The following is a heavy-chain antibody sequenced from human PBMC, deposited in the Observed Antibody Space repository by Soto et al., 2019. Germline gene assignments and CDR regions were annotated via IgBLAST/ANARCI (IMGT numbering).Heavy chain of an antibody. V-gene: IGHV2-5*02. J-gene: IGHJ4*02. CDR1: GFSLSTSGVG. CDR3: AHSNHNDFWSRYPSYFDY. Sequence: QITLKESGPTLVKPTQTLTLTCTFSGFSLSTSGVGVGWIRQPPGKALEWLALIYWDDDKRYSPSLKSRLTITNDTPKNQVVLTMPTMDPVDTATYYCAHSNHNDFWSRYPSYFDYWGQGTLVTVSS. D-gene: IGHD3-3*01. CDR2: IYWDDDK.